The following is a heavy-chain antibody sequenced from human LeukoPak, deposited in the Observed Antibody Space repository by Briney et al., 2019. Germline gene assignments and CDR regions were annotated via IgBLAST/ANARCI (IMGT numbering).Heavy chain of an antibody. Sequence: PGGSLRLSCAASGFTFSSYWMSWVRQAPGKRLEWVANIKQDGSEKYYVDSVKGRFTISRDNAKNSLYLQMNSLRAENTAVYYCARDHDSYYFDYWGQGTLVTVSS. J-gene: IGHJ4*02. CDR2: IKQDGSEK. D-gene: IGHD2-15*01. V-gene: IGHV3-7*01. CDR3: ARDHDSYYFDY. CDR1: GFTFSSYW.